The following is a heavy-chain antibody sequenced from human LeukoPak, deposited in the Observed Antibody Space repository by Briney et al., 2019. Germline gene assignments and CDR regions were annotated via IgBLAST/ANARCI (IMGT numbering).Heavy chain of an antibody. CDR2: IYYSGST. Sequence: SGTLSLTCTVSGGSISSYYWSWIRQPPGKGLEWIGYIYYSGSTNYNPSLKSRVTISVDTSKNQFSLKLSSVTAADTAVYYCAHLVWGYVGGLDVWGQGTTVTVSS. V-gene: IGHV4-59*01. J-gene: IGHJ6*02. CDR1: GGSISSYY. CDR3: AHLVWGYVGGLDV. D-gene: IGHD3/OR15-3a*01.